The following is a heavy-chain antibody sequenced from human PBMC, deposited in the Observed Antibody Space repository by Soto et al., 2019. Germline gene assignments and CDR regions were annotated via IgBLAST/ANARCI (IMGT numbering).Heavy chain of an antibody. CDR3: ASGPLPEQLVSPFYYYYYGMDV. CDR2: INPNSGGT. CDR1: GYTFTGYY. Sequence: ASVKVSCKASGYTFTGYYMHWVRQAPGQGLEWMGWINPNSGGTNYAQKFQGRVTMTRDTSISTAYMELSSLRSEDTAVYYCASGPLPEQLVSPFYYYYYGMDVWGQGTTVTVSS. J-gene: IGHJ6*02. V-gene: IGHV1-2*02. D-gene: IGHD6-6*01.